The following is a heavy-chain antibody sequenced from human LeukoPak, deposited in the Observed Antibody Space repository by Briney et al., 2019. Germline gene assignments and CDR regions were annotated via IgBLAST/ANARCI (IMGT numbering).Heavy chain of an antibody. Sequence: GESLKISCKSSGYSFTSYWIGWVRQMPGKGLEWMGIIYPGDSDTRYSPSFQGQVTISADKSISTAYLQWSSLKASDTAMYYCAKPGYCSSTRCSGYDYWGQGTLVTVSS. J-gene: IGHJ4*02. CDR2: IYPGDSDT. CDR1: GYSFTSYW. CDR3: AKPGYCSSTRCSGYDY. V-gene: IGHV5-51*01. D-gene: IGHD2-2*01.